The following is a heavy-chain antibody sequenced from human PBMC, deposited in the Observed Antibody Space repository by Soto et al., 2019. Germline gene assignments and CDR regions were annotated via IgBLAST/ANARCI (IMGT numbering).Heavy chain of an antibody. CDR3: ARYDPPYYDSSGYYPQLVY. D-gene: IGHD3-22*01. CDR2: IWYDGSNK. CDR1: GFTFSSYG. Sequence: GGSLRLSCAASGFTFSSYGMHWVRQAPGKGLEWVAVIWYDGSNKYYADSVKGRFTISRDNSKNTLYLQMNSLRAEDTAVYYCARYDPPYYDSSGYYPQLVYWGQGTLVTVSS. V-gene: IGHV3-33*01. J-gene: IGHJ4*02.